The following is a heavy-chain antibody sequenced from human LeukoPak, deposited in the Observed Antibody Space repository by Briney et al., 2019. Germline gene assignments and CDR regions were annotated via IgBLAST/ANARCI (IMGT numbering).Heavy chain of an antibody. CDR1: GSPFSSYA. D-gene: IGHD2-15*01. CDR3: AKDERYCSGGNCFEYFQY. J-gene: IGHJ1*01. CDR2: ISGIGGNT. Sequence: GGSLRLSCAASGSPFSSYAMSWVRQAPGKGLEWVSGISGIGGNTVYADSVKGRFTISRDNSKNTLYLQMNSMRAEGTDVYDCAKDERYCSGGNCFEYFQYWGQDTLVTVSS. V-gene: IGHV3-23*01.